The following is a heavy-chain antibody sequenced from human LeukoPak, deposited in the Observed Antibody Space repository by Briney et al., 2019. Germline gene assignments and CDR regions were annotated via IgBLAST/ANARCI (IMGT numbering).Heavy chain of an antibody. CDR3: ARGTTWSPLDFDY. CDR1: GFTFSSSA. Sequence: SGGSLRLSCAASGFTFSSSAMSWVRQAPGKGLEWVSTISSTSDTYKYYANSVRGRFTISRDNAKNSLYLQMIGLRAEDTGIYFCARGTTWSPLDFDYWGQGTLVTVSS. V-gene: IGHV3-21*01. CDR2: ISSTSDTYK. D-gene: IGHD3-3*01. J-gene: IGHJ4*02.